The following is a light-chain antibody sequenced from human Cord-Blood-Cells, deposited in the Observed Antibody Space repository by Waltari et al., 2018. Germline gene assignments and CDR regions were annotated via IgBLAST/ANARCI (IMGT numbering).Light chain of an antibody. CDR3: QQRSNWPRLT. CDR2: DAS. CDR1: QSVSSY. V-gene: IGKV3-11*01. Sequence: EIVLTQAPATLSLSPGERATLYCRDSQSVSSYLTWYQQKPGQAPRLLIYDASNRATGSPARFSGSGSGTDFTLTISSLEPEDFAVYYCQQRSNWPRLTFGGGTKVEIK. J-gene: IGKJ4*01.